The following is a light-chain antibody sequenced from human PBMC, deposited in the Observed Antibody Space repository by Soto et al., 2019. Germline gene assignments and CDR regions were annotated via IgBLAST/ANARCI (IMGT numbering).Light chain of an antibody. CDR2: EAS. V-gene: IGKV1-5*03. Sequence: DIPMTQSPSTRSASVGDTITITCRARQNVSSYLAWYQHKPGKAPKPLIYEASTLESGVPSRFSGSGSGTKFTLTISSLQPDDFATYFCQQYIYYYTWAFGKGTKVDI. CDR3: QQYIYYYTWA. J-gene: IGKJ1*01. CDR1: QNVSSY.